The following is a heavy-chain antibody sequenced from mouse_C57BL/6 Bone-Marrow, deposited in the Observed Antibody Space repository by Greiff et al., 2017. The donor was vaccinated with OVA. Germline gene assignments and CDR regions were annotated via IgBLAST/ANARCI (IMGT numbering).Heavy chain of an antibody. CDR2: INPSNGGT. J-gene: IGHJ4*01. D-gene: IGHD2-3*01. Sequence: QVQLQQPGTELVKPGASVKLSCKASGYTFTSYWMHWVKQRPGQGLEWIGNINPSNGGTNYNEKFKSKATLTVDKSSSTAYMQLSSLTSEDSAVYYCARWAPPDGYYERGYAMDYWGQGTSVTVSS. CDR1: GYTFTSYW. V-gene: IGHV1-53*01. CDR3: ARWAPPDGYYERGYAMDY.